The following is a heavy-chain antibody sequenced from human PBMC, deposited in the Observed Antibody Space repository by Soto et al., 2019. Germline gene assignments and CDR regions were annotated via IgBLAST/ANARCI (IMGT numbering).Heavy chain of an antibody. D-gene: IGHD2-2*03. CDR2: ITHSGST. CDR1: GGSFSGYY. CDR3: ARDWMK. J-gene: IGHJ4*02. Sequence: QVQLQQWGAGLLKPSETLSLTCGVYGGSFSGYYWTWIRQPPGKGLEWIGEITHSGSTNYIPSLKSRVSISIATSQNQFSLKLTSVTAVDTAVYYCARDWMKWGQGTLVTVSS. V-gene: IGHV4-34*02.